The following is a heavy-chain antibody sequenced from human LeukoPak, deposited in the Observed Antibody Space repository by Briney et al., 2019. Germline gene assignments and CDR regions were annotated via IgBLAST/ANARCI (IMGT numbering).Heavy chain of an antibody. V-gene: IGHV1-18*01. D-gene: IGHD2-2*01. Sequence: GASVKVSCKASGYTFTSYGISWVRQAPGQGLEWMGWISAYNGDTNYAEKLQGKVTMTTDTSTSTAYMELKSLRSDDTAVYYCASLTGYCSSTSCYAEYFQHWGQGTLVTVSS. CDR1: GYTFTSYG. J-gene: IGHJ1*01. CDR3: ASLTGYCSSTSCYAEYFQH. CDR2: ISAYNGDT.